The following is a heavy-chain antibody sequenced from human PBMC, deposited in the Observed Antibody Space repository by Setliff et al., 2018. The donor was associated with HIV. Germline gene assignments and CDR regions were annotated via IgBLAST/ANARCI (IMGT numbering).Heavy chain of an antibody. Sequence: GGSLRLSCAASGFTFSSYEMNWVRQAPGKGLEWVSYISTSGSTIYYADSVKGRFTISRDNSKNTLYLQMNSLRAEDTAVYYCARALWWSDAFDIWGQGTMVTVSS. CDR2: ISTSGSTI. J-gene: IGHJ3*02. CDR1: GFTFSSYE. V-gene: IGHV3-48*03. D-gene: IGHD2-21*01. CDR3: ARALWWSDAFDI.